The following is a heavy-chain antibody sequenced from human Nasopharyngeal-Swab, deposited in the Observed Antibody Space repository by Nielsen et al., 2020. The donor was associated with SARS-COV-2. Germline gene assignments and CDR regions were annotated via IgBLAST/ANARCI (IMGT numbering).Heavy chain of an antibody. Sequence: SETLSLTCTVSGGSISSSSYYWGWIRQPPGKGLEWIGSIYYSGSTYYNPSLKSRVTISVDTSKNQFSLKRSSVTAADTAVYYCARISPRKDSSLDYWGQGTLVTVS. CDR3: ARISPRKDSSLDY. CDR2: IYYSGST. CDR1: GGSISSSSYY. J-gene: IGHJ4*02. D-gene: IGHD6-6*01. V-gene: IGHV4-39*01.